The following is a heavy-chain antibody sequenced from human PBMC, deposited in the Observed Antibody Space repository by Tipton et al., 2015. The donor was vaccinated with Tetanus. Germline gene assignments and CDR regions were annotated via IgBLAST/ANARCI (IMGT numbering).Heavy chain of an antibody. CDR2: ISYDGSNK. Sequence: SLRLSCAASGFTFSSYAVHWVRQAPGKGLEWVAVISYDGSNKYYADSVKGRFTISRDNSKNTLYLQMNSLRAEDTAVYYCARGKDYYGSGSYLGYYFDYWGQGTLVTVSS. J-gene: IGHJ4*02. CDR1: GFTFSSYA. D-gene: IGHD3-10*01. V-gene: IGHV3-30-3*01. CDR3: ARGKDYYGSGSYLGYYFDY.